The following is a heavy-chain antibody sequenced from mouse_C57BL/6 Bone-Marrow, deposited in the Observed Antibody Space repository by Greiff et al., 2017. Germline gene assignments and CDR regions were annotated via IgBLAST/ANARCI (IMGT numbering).Heavy chain of an antibody. D-gene: IGHD2-1*01. V-gene: IGHV1-81*01. CDR3: ARGGNYGEYYFDY. J-gene: IGHJ2*01. CDR1: GYTFTSSG. CDR2: IYPRSGNI. Sequence: QVQLQQSGAELARPGASVKLSCKASGYTFTSSGISWVKQRTGQGLEWIGEIYPRSGNIYYNEKFKGKATLSVEKSSSTVYLELSRLTSDDSAVYYCARGGNYGEYYFDYWGQGTTLTVSS.